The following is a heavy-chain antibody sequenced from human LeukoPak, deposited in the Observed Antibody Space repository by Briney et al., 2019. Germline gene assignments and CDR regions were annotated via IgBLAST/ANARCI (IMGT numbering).Heavy chain of an antibody. J-gene: IGHJ4*02. D-gene: IGHD3-10*01. CDR3: VKDIWFGDGFDS. Sequence: GGSLRLSCEGSGFYFSNYAMSWGRQPPGEGMGWVSVTLADVSLAFYVDSVYGRFSISRDNSKNTLYLQMNRLRAEDTAIYCCVKDIWFGDGFDSWGRGTLVTVSS. CDR1: GFYFSNYA. CDR2: TLADVSLA. V-gene: IGHV3-30*18.